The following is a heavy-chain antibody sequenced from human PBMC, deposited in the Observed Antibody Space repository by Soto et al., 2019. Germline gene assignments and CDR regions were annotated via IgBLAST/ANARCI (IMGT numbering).Heavy chain of an antibody. J-gene: IGHJ2*01. D-gene: IGHD5-12*01. Sequence: QVQLVQSGAEVKKPGSSVKVSCKASGGTFSNYTISWVRQAPGQGLEWMGGIIPIFGTVNYAQKFQGRVTITADESTSTAYMELSSLRSEDTAVYYCARGNHRWLQLWYFDLWGRGTLGTVSS. V-gene: IGHV1-69*12. CDR1: GGTFSNYT. CDR3: ARGNHRWLQLWYFDL. CDR2: IIPIFGTV.